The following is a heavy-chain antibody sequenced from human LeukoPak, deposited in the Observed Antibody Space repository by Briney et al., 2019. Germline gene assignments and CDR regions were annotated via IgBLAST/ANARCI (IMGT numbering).Heavy chain of an antibody. CDR2: IWYDGSNK. V-gene: IGHV3-33*01. J-gene: IGHJ4*02. CDR1: GFTFSSYG. Sequence: GGTLRLSCAASGFTFSSYGMHWVRQAPGKGLEWVAVIWYDGSNKYYADSVKGRFTISRDNSKNTLYLQMNSLRAEDTAVYYCATMGRGLSGYSGYDIDYWGQGTLVTASS. D-gene: IGHD5-12*01. CDR3: ATMGRGLSGYSGYDIDY.